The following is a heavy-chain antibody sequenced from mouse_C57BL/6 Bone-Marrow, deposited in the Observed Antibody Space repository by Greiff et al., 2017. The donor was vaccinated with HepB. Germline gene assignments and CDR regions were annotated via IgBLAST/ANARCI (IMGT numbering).Heavy chain of an antibody. CDR3: GYYGSSFYFDY. CDR1: GYTFTSYW. CDR2: IHPNSGST. V-gene: IGHV1-64*01. D-gene: IGHD1-1*01. Sequence: QVQLKQPGAELVKPGASVKLSCKASGYTFTSYWMHWVKQRPGQGLEWIGMIHPNSGSTNYNEKFNSKATLTVDKSSSTAYMQLSSLTSEDSAVYYCGYYGSSFYFDYWGQGTTLTVSS. J-gene: IGHJ2*01.